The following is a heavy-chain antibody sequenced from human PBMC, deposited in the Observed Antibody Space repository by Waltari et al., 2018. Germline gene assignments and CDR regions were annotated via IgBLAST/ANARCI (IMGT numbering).Heavy chain of an antibody. CDR2: INHSGST. J-gene: IGHJ4*02. CDR1: GGSFSGYY. V-gene: IGHV4-34*01. CDR3: ARGRYEGNFDY. Sequence: QVQLQQWGAGLLKPSETLSLTCAVYGGSFSGYYWSWIRQPPGKGREWIGEINHSGSTNSDPALKSRATISVDTSKNQFSLKLSSVTAADTAVYYCARGRYEGNFDYWGQGTLVTVSS. D-gene: IGHD5-12*01.